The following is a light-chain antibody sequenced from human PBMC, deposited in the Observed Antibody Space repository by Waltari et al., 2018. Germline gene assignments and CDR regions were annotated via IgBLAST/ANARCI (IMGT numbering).Light chain of an antibody. J-gene: IGKJ4*01. Sequence: DIQMTQSPSSLSASVGDRVTITCQASQAISHSLAWYQQKPGKAPNLLLFGATRLESGVPSRFSGSGSGTDYSLTISSLQPEDFATYYCQQYYSIPLTFGGGTKVEIK. CDR1: QAISHS. CDR2: GAT. V-gene: IGKV1-NL1*01. CDR3: QQYYSIPLT.